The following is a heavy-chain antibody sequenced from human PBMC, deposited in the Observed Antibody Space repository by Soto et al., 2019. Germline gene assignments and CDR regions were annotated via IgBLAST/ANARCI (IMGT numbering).Heavy chain of an antibody. Sequence: SETLSLTCAFYGLSFSGYYWSWIRQPPGKGLEWIGEINHSGSTNYNPSLKSRVTISVDTSKNQFSLKLSSVTAADTAVYYCARDLNRFDPWGQGTLVTVSS. CDR1: GLSFSGYY. CDR2: INHSGST. CDR3: ARDLNRFDP. J-gene: IGHJ5*02. V-gene: IGHV4-34*01.